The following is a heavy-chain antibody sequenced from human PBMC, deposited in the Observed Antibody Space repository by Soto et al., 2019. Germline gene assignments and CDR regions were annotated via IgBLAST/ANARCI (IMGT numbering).Heavy chain of an antibody. V-gene: IGHV3-30-3*01. Sequence: QVQLVESGGGVVQPGRSLRLSCAASGFTFSSYAMHWVRQAPGKGLEWVAVISYDGSNKYYADSVKGRFTISRDNSKNTLYLQMNSLRAEDTAVYYCARDPYPGLRADAFDIWGQGTMVTVSS. CDR3: ARDPYPGLRADAFDI. CDR2: ISYDGSNK. J-gene: IGHJ3*02. CDR1: GFTFSSYA.